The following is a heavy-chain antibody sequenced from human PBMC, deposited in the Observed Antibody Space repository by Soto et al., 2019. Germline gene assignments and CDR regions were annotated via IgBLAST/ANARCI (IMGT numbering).Heavy chain of an antibody. CDR3: AKNVWGGYFDKTYYFDY. D-gene: IGHD3-22*01. CDR1: GFTFDDYA. V-gene: IGHV3-9*01. Sequence: EVQLVESGGGLVQPGRSLRLSCAASGFTFDDYAMHWVRQAPGKGLEWVSGISWNSGSIGYADSVKGRFTISRDNAKNSLYLQMNSLRAEDTALYYCAKNVWGGYFDKTYYFDYWGQGSLVTVSS. J-gene: IGHJ4*02. CDR2: ISWNSGSI.